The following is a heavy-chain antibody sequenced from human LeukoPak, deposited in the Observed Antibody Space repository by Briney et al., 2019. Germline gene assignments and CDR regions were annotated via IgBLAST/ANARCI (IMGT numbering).Heavy chain of an antibody. J-gene: IGHJ3*02. Sequence: PGGSLRLSCAASGFTFSDYYMSWIRQAPGKGLEWVSYISSSGSTIYYADSVKGRFTISRDNAKNSLYLQMNSLRAEDTAVYYCARGEYYYGSGSYYTDAFDIWGQGTMVTVSS. D-gene: IGHD3-10*01. CDR1: GFTFSDYY. V-gene: IGHV3-11*01. CDR3: ARGEYYYGSGSYYTDAFDI. CDR2: ISSSGSTI.